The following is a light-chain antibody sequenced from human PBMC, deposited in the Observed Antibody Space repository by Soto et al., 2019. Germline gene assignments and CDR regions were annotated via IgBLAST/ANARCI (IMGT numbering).Light chain of an antibody. Sequence: EVVMTQSPASLSASPGERVTLSCRASQNIRSSLAWYQQRPGQAPRLLIYDASTRATGIPPRFSGSGSGTDFTLTISRLEPEDFAVYYCQQYGSSPTFGQGTKVDIK. CDR2: DAS. J-gene: IGKJ1*01. CDR1: QNIRSS. CDR3: QQYGSSPT. V-gene: IGKV3-20*01.